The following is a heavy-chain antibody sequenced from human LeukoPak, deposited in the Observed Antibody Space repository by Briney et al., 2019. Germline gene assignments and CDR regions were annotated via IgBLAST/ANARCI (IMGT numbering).Heavy chain of an antibody. J-gene: IGHJ4*02. V-gene: IGHV3-23*01. CDR2: ISGSGGST. Sequence: GGSLRLSCAASGFTFSNYAMSWVRQAPGKGLEWVSAISGSGGSTYYADSVRGRFTISRDNSKSTLYLQMNTLRAEDTAVYYCANNHQGAARPQGSIDYWGQGTLVTVSS. D-gene: IGHD6-6*01. CDR1: GFTFSNYA. CDR3: ANNHQGAARPQGSIDY.